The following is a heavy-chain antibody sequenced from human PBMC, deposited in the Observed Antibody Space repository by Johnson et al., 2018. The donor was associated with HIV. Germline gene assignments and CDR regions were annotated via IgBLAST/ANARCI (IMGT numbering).Heavy chain of an antibody. D-gene: IGHD1-26*01. CDR1: GFTFSSYG. CDR2: ISGGGNT. CDR3: ARPNSAMYPNAFDI. J-gene: IGHJ3*02. Sequence: QVQLVESGGGVVQPGRSLRLSCAASGFTFSSYGMHWVRQAPGKGLEWVAVISGGGNTYYADSVKGRFTISRDNSKNTLYLQMNTLRAEDPAVYYCARPNSAMYPNAFDIWGQGTMVTVSS. V-gene: IGHV3-30*03.